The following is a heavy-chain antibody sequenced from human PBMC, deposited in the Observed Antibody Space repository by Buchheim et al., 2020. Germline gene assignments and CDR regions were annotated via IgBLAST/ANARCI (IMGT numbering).Heavy chain of an antibody. V-gene: IGHV3-30*18. D-gene: IGHD6-19*01. CDR2: ISYDGSNK. CDR3: AKTLAVAGTSATPGVY. J-gene: IGHJ4*02. Sequence: QVQLVESGGGVVQPGRSLRLSCAASGFTFSSYGMHWVRQAPGKGLEWVAVISYDGSNKYYADSVKGRFTISRDNSKTTMYLQMNSLRAEDTAVYYCAKTLAVAGTSATPGVYWGQGTL. CDR1: GFTFSSYG.